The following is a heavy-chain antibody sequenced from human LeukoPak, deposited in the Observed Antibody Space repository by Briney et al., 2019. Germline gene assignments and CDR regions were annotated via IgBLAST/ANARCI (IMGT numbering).Heavy chain of an antibody. J-gene: IGHJ1*01. CDR1: GFTVSSNY. Sequence: GGSLRLSCAASGFTVSSNYMSWVRQAPGKGLEWVSIIYSGGITYYADSVKGRFTISRGNSKNTLYLQMNSLRAEDTAVYYCAKDRDYYDSSGYKYFQHWGQGTLVTVSS. CDR2: IYSGGIT. V-gene: IGHV3-53*05. CDR3: AKDRDYYDSSGYKYFQH. D-gene: IGHD3-22*01.